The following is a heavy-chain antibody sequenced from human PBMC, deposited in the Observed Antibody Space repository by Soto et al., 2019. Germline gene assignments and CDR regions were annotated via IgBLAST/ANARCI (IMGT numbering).Heavy chain of an antibody. CDR3: ARVMITFGGVIAFFDY. D-gene: IGHD3-16*02. V-gene: IGHV5-51*01. Sequence: GESLKISCKGSGYSFTSYWIGWVRQMPGKGLEWMGIIYPGDSDTRYSPSFQGQVTISADKSISTAYLQWSSLKASDTAMYYCARVMITFGGVIAFFDYWGQGTLVTVSS. J-gene: IGHJ4*02. CDR1: GYSFTSYW. CDR2: IYPGDSDT.